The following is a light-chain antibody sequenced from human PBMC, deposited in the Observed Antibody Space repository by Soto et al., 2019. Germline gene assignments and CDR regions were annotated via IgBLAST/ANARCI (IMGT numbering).Light chain of an antibody. J-gene: IGKJ1*01. CDR2: GAS. CDR1: QSVTSTY. CDR3: QQYDGSLWT. Sequence: EIVLTQSPGTLSLSPGERATLSCRASQSVTSTYLGWYQQKPGQAPSLLIYGASSRATGIPDRFSGSGSGTDFTLTISRLEPEDFAVYYCQQYDGSLWTFGPGTKVDIK. V-gene: IGKV3-20*01.